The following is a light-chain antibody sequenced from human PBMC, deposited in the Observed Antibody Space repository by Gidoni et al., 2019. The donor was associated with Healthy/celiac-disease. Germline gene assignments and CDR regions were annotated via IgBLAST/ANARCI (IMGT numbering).Light chain of an antibody. CDR1: QSLLHSNGYNY. Sequence: DIVMTQSPLSLPVTPGEPASISCRSSQSLLHSNGYNYLDWYLQKPGQSPQLLIYLGSNRASGVPDRFSGSGSGTDFTLKISRVEAEDVGVYYCMQARQTPQTFGGGTKVEIK. CDR3: MQARQTPQT. V-gene: IGKV2-28*01. J-gene: IGKJ4*01. CDR2: LGS.